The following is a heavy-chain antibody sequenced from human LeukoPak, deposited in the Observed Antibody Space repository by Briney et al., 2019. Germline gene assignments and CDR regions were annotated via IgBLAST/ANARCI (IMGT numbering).Heavy chain of an antibody. CDR2: IYSGGST. D-gene: IGHD2-15*01. CDR3: FSGPTRGD. J-gene: IGHJ4*02. CDR1: GFTVSNNY. V-gene: IGHV3-66*01. Sequence: GGSLRLSRAVSGFTVSNNYMSWVRQAPGKGLEWVSVIYSGGSTYYADSVKGRFTIARDNSRNTVFLQMNSLRAEDTAVYYCFSGPTRGDWGQGILVTVSS.